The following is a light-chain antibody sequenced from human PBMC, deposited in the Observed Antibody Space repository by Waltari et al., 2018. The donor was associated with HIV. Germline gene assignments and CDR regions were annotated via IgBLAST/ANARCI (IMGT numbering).Light chain of an antibody. CDR2: EVN. J-gene: IGLJ1*01. Sequence: QSALTQSASVSGSLGQSITISCTGTSSDVGAYNSVSWYQQRPGKVPKLLIYEVNSRPSGIDNRFSGSKSGNTASLTISGLQVEDEADYYCSSFTGSNTYVFGSGTKVTVL. CDR1: SSDVGAYNS. V-gene: IGLV2-14*01. CDR3: SSFTGSNTYV.